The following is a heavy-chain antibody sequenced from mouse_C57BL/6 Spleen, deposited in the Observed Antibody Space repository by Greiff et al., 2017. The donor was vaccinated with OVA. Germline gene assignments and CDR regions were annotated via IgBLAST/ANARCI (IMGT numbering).Heavy chain of an antibody. Sequence: EVQLQQSGPVLVKPGASVKMSCKASGYTFTDYYMNWVKQSHGKSLEWIGVINPYNGGTSYNQKFKGKATLTVDKSSSTAYMELNSLTSEDSAVYYCARRDTTVVRPMDYWGQGTSVTVSS. CDR1: GYTFTDYY. J-gene: IGHJ4*01. V-gene: IGHV1-19*01. CDR3: ARRDTTVVRPMDY. D-gene: IGHD1-1*01. CDR2: INPYNGGT.